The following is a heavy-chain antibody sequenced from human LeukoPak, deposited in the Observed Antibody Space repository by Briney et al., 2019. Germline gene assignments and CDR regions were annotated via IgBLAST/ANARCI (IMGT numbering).Heavy chain of an antibody. CDR1: GGSISSYY. CDR3: ARVTGTWRFDP. CDR2: IYYSGST. V-gene: IGHV4-59*01. Sequence: SETLSLTCTVSGGSISSYYWSWIRQPPGKGLEWIGYIYYSGSTNYNPSLKSRVTISVDTSKNQFSLKLSSVTAADTAVYYCARVTGTWRFDPWGQGTLVTVSS. J-gene: IGHJ5*02. D-gene: IGHD1-14*01.